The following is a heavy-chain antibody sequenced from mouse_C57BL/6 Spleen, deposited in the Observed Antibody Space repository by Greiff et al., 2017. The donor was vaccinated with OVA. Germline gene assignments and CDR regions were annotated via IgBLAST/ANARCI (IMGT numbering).Heavy chain of an antibody. CDR2: IDPSDSYT. V-gene: IGHV1-69*01. CDR3: ARSYDY. CDR1: GYTFTSYW. Sequence: VQLQQPGAELVMPGASVKLSCKASGYTFTSYWMHWVKQRPGQGLEWIGEIDPSDSYTNYNQKFKGKSTLTVDKSSSTAYMQLSSLTSEDSAVYYCARSYDYWGQGTSVTVSS. J-gene: IGHJ4*01.